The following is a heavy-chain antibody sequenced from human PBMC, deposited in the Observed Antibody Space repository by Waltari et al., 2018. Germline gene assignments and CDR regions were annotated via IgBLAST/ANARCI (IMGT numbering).Heavy chain of an antibody. V-gene: IGHV1-69*14. CDR2: IIPIFGTA. J-gene: IGHJ4*02. CDR3: ARWGILEMATIEPLAY. D-gene: IGHD2-15*01. CDR1: GGTFSSYA. Sequence: QVQLVQSGAEVKKPGSSVKVSCKASGGTFSSYAISWVRQAPGQGLEWMGGIIPIFGTANYAQKFQGRGTITADKSTSTAYMELSSLRSEDTAVYYCARWGILEMATIEPLAYWGQGTLVTVSS.